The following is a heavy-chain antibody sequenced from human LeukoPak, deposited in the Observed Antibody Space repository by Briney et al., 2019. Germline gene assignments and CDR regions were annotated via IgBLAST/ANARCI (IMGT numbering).Heavy chain of an antibody. Sequence: PGGSLRLSCAASGFTFRNYAMSWVRQAPGKGLVWVSTISGPGSTKYYADSVKGRFTISRDNAKNTLYLQMNSLRAEDTAVYYCARGKSGLIDYWGQGTLVTVSS. CDR2: ISGPGSTK. J-gene: IGHJ4*02. D-gene: IGHD5-12*01. V-gene: IGHV3-23*01. CDR1: GFTFRNYA. CDR3: ARGKSGLIDY.